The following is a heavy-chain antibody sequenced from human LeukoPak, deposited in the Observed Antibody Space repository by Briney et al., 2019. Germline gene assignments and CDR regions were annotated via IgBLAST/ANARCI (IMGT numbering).Heavy chain of an antibody. J-gene: IGHJ4*02. CDR1: GFTFSSYA. Sequence: GGSLRLSCAASGFTFSSYAMSWVRQAPGKGLEWVSSISGSDGTTYYADSVKGRFTISRDNSKYTLSLQMNSLRAEDTAVYYCAKVDNWRYGHHDFWGQGTLVTVSS. CDR3: AKVDNWRYGHHDF. CDR2: ISGSDGTT. D-gene: IGHD1-1*01. V-gene: IGHV3-23*01.